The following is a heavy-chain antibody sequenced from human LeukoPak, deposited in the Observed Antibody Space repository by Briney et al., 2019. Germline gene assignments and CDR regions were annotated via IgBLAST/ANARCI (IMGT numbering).Heavy chain of an antibody. CDR3: ARRPYYDFWSGYFPRAFDI. V-gene: IGHV4-39*01. CDR1: GGSISSSSYY. Sequence: SETLSLTCTVSGGSISSSSYYWGWIRQPPGKGLEWIGSIYYSGGTYYNPSLKSRVTISVDTSKNQFSLKLSSVTAADTAVYYCARRPYYDFWSGYFPRAFDIWGQGTMVTVSS. D-gene: IGHD3-3*01. J-gene: IGHJ3*02. CDR2: IYYSGGT.